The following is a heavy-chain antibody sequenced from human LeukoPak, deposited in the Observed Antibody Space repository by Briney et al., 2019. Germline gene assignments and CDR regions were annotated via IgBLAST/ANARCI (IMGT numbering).Heavy chain of an antibody. J-gene: IGHJ4*02. CDR1: GGSISSSAYY. V-gene: IGHV4-39*07. D-gene: IGHD1-26*01. CDR2: IYTSGST. CDR3: ARGGSHFDY. Sequence: PSETLSLTCAVSGGSISSSAYYWGWIRQPPGKGLEWIGRIYTSGSTNYNPSLKSRVTMSVDTSKNQFSLRLSSVTAADTAVYYCARGGSHFDYWGQGTLVTVSS.